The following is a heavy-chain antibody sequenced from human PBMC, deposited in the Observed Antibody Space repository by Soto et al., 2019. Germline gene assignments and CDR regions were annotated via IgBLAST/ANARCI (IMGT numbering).Heavy chain of an antibody. CDR3: ARVSVVTAIMYYYYYGMDV. CDR2: IIPIFGTA. CDR1: GVTFSSYA. D-gene: IGHD2-21*02. V-gene: IGHV1-69*13. Sequence: SVKVSCKASGVTFSSYAISWVRQAPGQGLEWMGGIIPIFGTANYAQKFQGRVTITADESTSTAYMELSSLRSEDTAVYYCARVSVVTAIMYYYYYGMDVWGQGTTVTVSS. J-gene: IGHJ6*02.